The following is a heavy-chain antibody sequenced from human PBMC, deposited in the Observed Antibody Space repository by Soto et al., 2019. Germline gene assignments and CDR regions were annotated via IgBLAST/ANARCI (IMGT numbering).Heavy chain of an antibody. Sequence: GGSLRLYCAASGFTFNTYAMSWVRQAPGQGLEWDSAISGSGFSTYYADSVKGRFSISSDSSKNTLFLQMNSLRADDTAVYFCATFTFGRPFDTWGQGTMVTVSS. J-gene: IGHJ3*02. V-gene: IGHV3-23*01. CDR1: GFTFNTYA. CDR3: ATFTFGRPFDT. D-gene: IGHD3-16*01. CDR2: ISGSGFST.